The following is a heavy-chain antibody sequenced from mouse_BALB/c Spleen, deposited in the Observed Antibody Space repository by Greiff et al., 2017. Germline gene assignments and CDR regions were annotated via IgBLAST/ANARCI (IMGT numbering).Heavy chain of an antibody. CDR2: IWTGGGT. Sequence: VQVVESGPGLVAPSQSLSITCTVSGFSLTSYDISWIRQPPGKGLEWLGVIWTGGGTNYNSAFMSRLSISKDNSKSQVFLKMNSLQTDDTAMYYCARHRDYDGDWGQGTLVTVSA. V-gene: IGHV2-9-2*01. J-gene: IGHJ3*01. CDR3: ARHRDYDGD. CDR1: GFSLTSYD. D-gene: IGHD2-4*01.